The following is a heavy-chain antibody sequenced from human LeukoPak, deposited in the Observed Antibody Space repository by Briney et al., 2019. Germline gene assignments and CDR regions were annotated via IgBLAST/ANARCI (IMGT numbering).Heavy chain of an antibody. D-gene: IGHD3-22*01. Sequence: ASVKVSCKTSGYNFASYGINWVRQAPGQGLEWMGWISGYNGNTDYAQNFQGRVTMTRDTSTSTVYMELRSLRSDDTAVYYCAGDRLTSSSFRYYYATAGYQSDAFDVWGQGTMVTVSS. J-gene: IGHJ3*01. CDR2: ISGYNGNT. V-gene: IGHV1-18*01. CDR1: GYNFASYG. CDR3: AGDRLTSSSFRYYYATAGYQSDAFDV.